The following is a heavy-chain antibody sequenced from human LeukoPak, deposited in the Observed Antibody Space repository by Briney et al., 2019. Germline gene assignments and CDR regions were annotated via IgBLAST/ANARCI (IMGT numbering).Heavy chain of an antibody. J-gene: IGHJ4*02. Sequence: PGGSLRLSCAASGFTFDDYGMNWVRQAPGKGLEWVSYISSSGTTIYYADSVKGRFTISRDNAKNSLYLHMNSLRAEDAAVYYCARGRSSMAARYFDCWGQGTLVTVSS. CDR1: GFTFDDYG. V-gene: IGHV3-48*03. CDR3: ARGRSSMAARYFDC. D-gene: IGHD6-6*01. CDR2: ISSSGTTI.